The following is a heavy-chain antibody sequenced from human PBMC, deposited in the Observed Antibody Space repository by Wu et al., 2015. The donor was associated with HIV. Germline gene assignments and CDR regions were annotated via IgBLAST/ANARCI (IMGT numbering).Heavy chain of an antibody. D-gene: IGHD5-12*01. CDR2: YIPILHTP. CDR3: VRNTDSVATSLYSLGV. CDR1: GGTFTNFR. J-gene: IGHJ6*02. Sequence: QVQLVQSGAEVKKPGSSVKVSCKASGGTFTNFRVSWVRQAPGQGLEWMAGYIPILHTPFYARKFQGRVTINTDESKSTVYMELSSLRSEDTAVYYCVRNTDSVATSLYSLGVWGQGTVVTVSS. V-gene: IGHV1-69*16.